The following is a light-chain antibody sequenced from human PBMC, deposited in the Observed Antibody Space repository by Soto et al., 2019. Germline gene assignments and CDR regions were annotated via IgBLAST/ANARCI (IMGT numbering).Light chain of an antibody. Sequence: QSVLAQPSSVSGSPGQSITISCTGTSTDVGGYNYVSWYQHHPGKGPKLIIYEVNNRPSGVSDRFSGSKSGNKASLTISNLEAEDESEYYCGSYTSTATPFVFGTGPKVNVL. J-gene: IGLJ1*01. CDR3: GSYTSTATPFV. CDR1: STDVGGYNY. CDR2: EVN. V-gene: IGLV2-14*01.